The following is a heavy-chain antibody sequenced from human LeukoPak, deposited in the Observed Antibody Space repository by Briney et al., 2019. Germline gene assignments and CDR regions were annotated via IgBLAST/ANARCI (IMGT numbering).Heavy chain of an antibody. Sequence: GGSLRLSCAASGFTFSTYGMHWVRQAPGRGLEWVAVIWYDGSNKYYADSVKGRFTISRDNSKNTLYLQMNSLRAEDTAVYYCARDLSPYSTNWLIDYWGQGTLVTVSS. CDR2: IWYDGSNK. CDR3: ARDLSPYSTNWLIDY. D-gene: IGHD6-13*01. CDR1: GFTFSTYG. J-gene: IGHJ4*02. V-gene: IGHV3-33*01.